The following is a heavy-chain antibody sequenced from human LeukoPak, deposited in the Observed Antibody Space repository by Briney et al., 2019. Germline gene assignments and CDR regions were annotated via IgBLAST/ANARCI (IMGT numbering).Heavy chain of an antibody. J-gene: IGHJ5*02. V-gene: IGHV3-33*01. CDR2: IWSDGSSK. D-gene: IGHD2-15*01. CDR1: GFIFSSSG. Sequence: GGSLRLSWAASGFIFSSSGMHWVRQAPDKGLEWVAVIWSDGSSKYYADSVKGRFTISRDNSKNTLYLQMNSLRVEDTAVYYCAREAVASWFDPWGQGTPVTVSS. CDR3: AREAVASWFDP.